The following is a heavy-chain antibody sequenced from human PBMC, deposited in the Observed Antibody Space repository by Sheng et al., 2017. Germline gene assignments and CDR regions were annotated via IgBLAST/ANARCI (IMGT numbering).Heavy chain of an antibody. V-gene: IGHV1-69*05. CDR3: ARVLFGAAGSLFYGDV. CDR2: IIPLYGRT. D-gene: IGHD6-13*01. J-gene: IGHJ6*01. CDR1: RATFSSYA. Sequence: QVQLVQSGPEVKNPGSSVKVSCKASRATFSSYAIIWVRQAPGQGLQWMGGIIPLYGRTSHAQNFQGRVTLSRDESTTTAYMELSGLRSEDTAIYYCARVLFGAAGSLFYGDVWGQWDNGHRLL.